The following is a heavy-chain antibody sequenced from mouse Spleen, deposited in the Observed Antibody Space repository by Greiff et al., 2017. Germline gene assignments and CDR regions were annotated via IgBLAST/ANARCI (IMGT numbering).Heavy chain of an antibody. CDR1: GFTFSSYG. Sequence: EVMLVESGGGLVQPGGSLKLSCAASGFTFSSYGMSWVRQTPDKRLELVATINSNGGSTYYPDSVKGRFTISRDNAKNTLYLRMSSLKSEDTAMYYCAREDAMDYWGQRTSVTVSS. J-gene: IGHJ4*01. CDR3: AREDAMDY. CDR2: INSNGGST. V-gene: IGHV5-6-3*01.